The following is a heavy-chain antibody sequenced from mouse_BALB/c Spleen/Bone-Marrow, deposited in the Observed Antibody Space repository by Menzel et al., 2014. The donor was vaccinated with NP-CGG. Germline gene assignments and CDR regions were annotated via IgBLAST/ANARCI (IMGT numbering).Heavy chain of an antibody. D-gene: IGHD2-1*01. CDR3: VRGGNYRFDY. Sequence: LVESGPELVKPGASVKISCKASGYAFSSSWMNWVKQRPGQGLEWIGRIYPGDGDTSYNGKFKGKATLTADKSSSTAYMQLSSLTSVDSAVYFCVRGGNYRFDYWGQGTTLTVSS. V-gene: IGHV1-82*01. CDR2: IYPGDGDT. J-gene: IGHJ2*01. CDR1: GYAFSSSW.